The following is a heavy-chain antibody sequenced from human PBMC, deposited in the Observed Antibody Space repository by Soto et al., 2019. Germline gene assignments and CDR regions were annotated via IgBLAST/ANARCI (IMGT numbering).Heavy chain of an antibody. Sequence: RLSCAASGFTFSSYAMHWVRQAPGKGLEWVAVISYDGSNKYYADSVKGRFTISRDNSKNTLYLQMNSLRAEDTAVYYCARDRSYSSGWYFDYWGQGTLVTVSS. D-gene: IGHD6-19*01. V-gene: IGHV3-30-3*01. CDR3: ARDRSYSSGWYFDY. CDR1: GFTFSSYA. CDR2: ISYDGSNK. J-gene: IGHJ4*02.